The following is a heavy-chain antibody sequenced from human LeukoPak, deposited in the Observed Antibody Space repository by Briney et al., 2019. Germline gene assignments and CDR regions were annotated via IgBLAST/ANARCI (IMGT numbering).Heavy chain of an antibody. Sequence: SETLSLTCAVYDGSFSGYYWSWIRQPPGKGLEWIGDINHSGSTNYNPSLKSRVTISVDTSKNQFSLKLSSVTAVDTAVYYCARLSILGYYGSGSYSWCDPWGQRTLVTVSS. CDR1: DGSFSGYY. CDR3: ARLSILGYYGSGSYSWCDP. D-gene: IGHD3-10*01. J-gene: IGHJ5*02. V-gene: IGHV4-34*01. CDR2: INHSGST.